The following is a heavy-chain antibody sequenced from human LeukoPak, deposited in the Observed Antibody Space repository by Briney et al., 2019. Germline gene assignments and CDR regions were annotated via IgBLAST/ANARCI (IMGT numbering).Heavy chain of an antibody. D-gene: IGHD3-10*01. J-gene: IGHJ3*02. CDR2: ISGSGGST. V-gene: IGHV3-23*01. CDR3: AKRYYYGSGSYYLDAFDI. Sequence: GGSLRLSCAASGFTFSSYAMSWVRQAPGKGLEWVSAISGSGGSTYYADSVKGRFTISRDKSKNTLYLQMNSLRAEDTAVYYCAKRYYYGSGSYYLDAFDIWGQGTMVTVSS. CDR1: GFTFSSYA.